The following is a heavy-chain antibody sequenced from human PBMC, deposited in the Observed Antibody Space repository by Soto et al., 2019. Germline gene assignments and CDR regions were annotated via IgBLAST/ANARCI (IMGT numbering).Heavy chain of an antibody. D-gene: IGHD3-22*01. Sequence: QVQLVQSGAEVKKPGSSVKVSCKASGGTFRSYTISCVRQATGQELEWMGRIIPILGIANYAQKFQGRVTITADKSKSTAYMELRSLGSEDTAVYYCARGKGIVVVKSLDCWGQGTLVTVSS. CDR1: GGTFRSYT. CDR3: ARGKGIVVVKSLDC. CDR2: IIPILGIA. J-gene: IGHJ4*02. V-gene: IGHV1-69*02.